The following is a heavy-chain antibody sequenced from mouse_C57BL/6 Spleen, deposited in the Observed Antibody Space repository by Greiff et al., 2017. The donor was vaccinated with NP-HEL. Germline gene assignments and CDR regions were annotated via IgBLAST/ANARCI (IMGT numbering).Heavy chain of an antibody. Sequence: VQLQQSGAELVKPGASVKISCKASGYTFTDYYINWVKQRPGQGLEWIGKIGPGSGSTYYNEKFKGKATLTADKSSSTAYMQLSSLTSEDSAVYFCASSYYSNYEGWFAYWGQGTLVTVSA. D-gene: IGHD2-5*01. J-gene: IGHJ3*01. CDR3: ASSYYSNYEGWFAY. CDR2: IGPGSGST. CDR1: GYTFTDYY. V-gene: IGHV1-77*01.